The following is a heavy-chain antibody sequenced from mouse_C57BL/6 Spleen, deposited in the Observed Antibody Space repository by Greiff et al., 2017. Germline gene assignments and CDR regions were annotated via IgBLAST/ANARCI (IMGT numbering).Heavy chain of an antibody. CDR1: GFTFSDYY. D-gene: IGHD2-2*01. CDR2: INYDGSST. CDR3: GRDMVTAGRAFVDY. V-gene: IGHV5-16*01. Sequence: EVMLVDSEGGLVQPGSSMKLSCTASGFTFSDYYMAWVRQVPEKGLEWVANINYDGSSTYYLDSLKSRFIISRDNAKNILDLQMSSLKSENTDTYDGGRDMVTAGRAFVDYWGQGTSVNVSS. J-gene: IGHJ4*01.